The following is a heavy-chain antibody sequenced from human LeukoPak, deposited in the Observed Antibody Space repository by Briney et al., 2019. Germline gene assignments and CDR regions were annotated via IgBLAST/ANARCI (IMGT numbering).Heavy chain of an antibody. CDR3: ARGRYCSSTSCYFSWFDP. CDR2: INHSGSI. Sequence: SETLSLTCAVYGGSFSGYYWSWIRQPPGKGLEWIGEINHSGSINYNPSLKSRVTISVDTSKNQFSLKLSSVTAADTAVYYCARGRYCSSTSCYFSWFDPWGRGTLVIVSS. CDR1: GGSFSGYY. D-gene: IGHD2-2*01. V-gene: IGHV4-34*01. J-gene: IGHJ5*02.